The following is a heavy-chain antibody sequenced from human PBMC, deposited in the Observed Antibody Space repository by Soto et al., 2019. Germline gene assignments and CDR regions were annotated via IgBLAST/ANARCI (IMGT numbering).Heavy chain of an antibody. V-gene: IGHV3-74*01. J-gene: IGHJ6*03. CDR2: LDAEGGST. Sequence: EVQLVESGGALVQPGGSLRLSCAASGFTFSTYWMYWVRQAPGKGLVWVSRLDAEGGSTDYADSVKGRFTISRDNARNTLYLQMESLRGEDTAVYYCATDRGRVINSGVVINANHRGVWGKGTTVTVSS. D-gene: IGHD3-3*02. CDR3: ATDRGRVINSGVVINANHRGV. CDR1: GFTFSTYW.